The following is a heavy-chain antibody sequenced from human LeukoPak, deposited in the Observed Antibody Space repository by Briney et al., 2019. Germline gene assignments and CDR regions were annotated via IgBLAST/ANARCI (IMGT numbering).Heavy chain of an antibody. J-gene: IGHJ4*02. CDR1: GFTVSSNY. V-gene: IGHV3-66*01. Sequence: PGGSLRLSCAASGFTVSSNYMSWVRQAPGKGLEWVSVIYSGGSTYYADFVKGRFTISRDNSKNTLYLQMNSLRAEDTAVYYCARASGYSYGYLSLVYWGQGTLVTVSS. CDR2: IYSGGST. D-gene: IGHD5-18*01. CDR3: ARASGYSYGYLSLVY.